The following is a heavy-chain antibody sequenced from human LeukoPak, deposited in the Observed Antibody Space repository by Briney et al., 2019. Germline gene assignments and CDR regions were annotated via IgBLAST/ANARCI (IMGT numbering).Heavy chain of an antibody. CDR2: ISYDGSNK. CDR3: AKIAGTSKAAAADYDAFDI. J-gene: IGHJ3*02. D-gene: IGHD6-13*01. Sequence: GGSLRLSCAASGFTFSSYGMHWVRQAPGKGLEWVAVISYDGSNKYYADSVKGRFTISRDNSKNTLYLQMNSLRAEDTAVYYCAKIAGTSKAAAADYDAFDIWGQGTMVTVSS. V-gene: IGHV3-30*18. CDR1: GFTFSSYG.